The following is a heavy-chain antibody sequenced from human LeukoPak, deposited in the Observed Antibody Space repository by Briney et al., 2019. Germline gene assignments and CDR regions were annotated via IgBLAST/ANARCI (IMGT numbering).Heavy chain of an antibody. J-gene: IGHJ5*02. D-gene: IGHD2-15*01. CDR1: GFTFSSYA. Sequence: GGSLRLSCEASGFTFSSYAMSWVRQAPGKGLEWVSAISGSGGSTYYADSVKGRFTISRDNSKNTLYLQMNSLRAEDTAVYYCAKVSDCSGGSCYSGADWFDPWGQGTLVTVSS. V-gene: IGHV3-23*01. CDR3: AKVSDCSGGSCYSGADWFDP. CDR2: ISGSGGST.